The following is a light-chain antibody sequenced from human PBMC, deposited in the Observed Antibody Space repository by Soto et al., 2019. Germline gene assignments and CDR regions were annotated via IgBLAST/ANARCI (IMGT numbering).Light chain of an antibody. CDR3: QSYDSSNRV. CDR1: SGSIASNY. V-gene: IGLV6-57*04. J-gene: IGLJ2*01. Sequence: NFMLTQPHSVSESPGKTVTISCTRSSGSIASNYVQWYQQRPGSAPTTVIYEDNQRPSGVPDRFSGSIDSSSNSASLTISELKTEDDADYYCQSYDSSNRVFGGGTQLTVL. CDR2: EDN.